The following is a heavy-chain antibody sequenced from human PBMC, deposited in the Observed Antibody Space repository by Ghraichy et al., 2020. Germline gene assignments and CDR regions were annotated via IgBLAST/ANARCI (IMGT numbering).Heavy chain of an antibody. CDR2: INHSGST. CDR1: GGSFSGYY. J-gene: IGHJ4*02. Sequence: SQTLSLTCAVYGGSFSGYYWSWIRQPPGKGLEWIGEINHSGSTNYNPSLKSRVTISVDTSKNQFSLKLSSVTAADTAVYYCARGILRRIAARWDQGTLVTVSS. D-gene: IGHD6-6*01. CDR3: ARGILRRIAAR. V-gene: IGHV4-34*01.